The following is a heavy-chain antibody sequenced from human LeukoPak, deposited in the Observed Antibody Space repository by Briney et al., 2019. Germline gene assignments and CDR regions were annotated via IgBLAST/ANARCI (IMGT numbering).Heavy chain of an antibody. D-gene: IGHD3-10*01. V-gene: IGHV1-18*01. CDR1: GYTFSSYG. J-gene: IGHJ3*02. Sequence: ASVEVSCKASGYTFSSYGISWVRQAPGQRLEWMGWISAYNGNTNYAQKFQGRVTMITDTSTSTAYMELRSLRSDDTAVYYCARDGFFGSGIVGAFDIWGQGTMVTVSS. CDR3: ARDGFFGSGIVGAFDI. CDR2: ISAYNGNT.